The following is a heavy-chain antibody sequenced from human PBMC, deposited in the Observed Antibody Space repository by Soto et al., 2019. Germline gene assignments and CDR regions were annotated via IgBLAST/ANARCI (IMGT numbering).Heavy chain of an antibody. CDR3: ARDLSIKLGMRWFDP. CDR1: GFTFSSYA. D-gene: IGHD7-27*01. CDR2: ISYDGSNK. V-gene: IGHV3-30*04. J-gene: IGHJ5*02. Sequence: GGSLRLSCAASGFTFSSYAMHWVRQAPGKGLEWVAVISYDGSNKYYADSVKGRFTISRDNSKNTLYLQMNSLRAEDTAVYYCARDLSIKLGMRWFDPWGQGTLVTVSS.